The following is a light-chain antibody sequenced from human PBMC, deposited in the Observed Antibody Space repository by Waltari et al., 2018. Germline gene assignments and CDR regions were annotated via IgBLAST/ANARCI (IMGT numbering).Light chain of an antibody. Sequence: EIVMTQSPATLSVSPGERATLSCRASQSVGSNLAWYQQKPGQTPRLLIYGASARTTNIPARFSGSGSGMEFTLTISSLQSEDFAVYYCQQYNTWPLAFGPGTKVDIK. CDR1: QSVGSN. CDR3: QQYNTWPLA. V-gene: IGKV3-15*01. CDR2: GAS. J-gene: IGKJ3*01.